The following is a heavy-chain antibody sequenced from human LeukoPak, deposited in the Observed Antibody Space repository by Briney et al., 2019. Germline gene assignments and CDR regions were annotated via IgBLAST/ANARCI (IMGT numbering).Heavy chain of an antibody. CDR1: GFTFNSYG. CDR3: AKTMSPYYYDSSGF. CDR2: IRYDGSNK. Sequence: GGSLRLSCAASGFTFNSYGMHWVHQAPGKGLEWVAFIRYDGSNKYYADSVKGRFTISRDNSKNTLYLQMNSLRAEDTAVYYCAKTMSPYYYDSSGFWGQGTLVTVSS. J-gene: IGHJ4*02. V-gene: IGHV3-30*02. D-gene: IGHD3-22*01.